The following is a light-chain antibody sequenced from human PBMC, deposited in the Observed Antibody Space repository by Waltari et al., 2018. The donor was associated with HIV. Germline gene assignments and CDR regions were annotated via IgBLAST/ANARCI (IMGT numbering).Light chain of an antibody. V-gene: IGKV3-20*01. J-gene: IGKJ4*01. CDR2: GAS. Sequence: EIVLTQSPGTLSLSPGERANLSCRASQSVSRRYLAWYQQRPGQAPRLLMYGASSRATGIPDRFSGSGSGTDFTLTISRLEPEDFAVYYCQQYGSSPLTFGGGTKVEIK. CDR1: QSVSRRY. CDR3: QQYGSSPLT.